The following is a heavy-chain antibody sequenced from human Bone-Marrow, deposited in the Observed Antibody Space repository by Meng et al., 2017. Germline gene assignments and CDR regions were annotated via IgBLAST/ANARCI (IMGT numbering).Heavy chain of an antibody. Sequence: SETLSLTCTVPGGSISSYYWSWIRQPAGKGLEWIGRIYTSGSTNYNPSLKSRVTMSVDTSKNQFSLKLSSVTAADTAVYYCARTPQIAAAGLLVGYWGQGTLVNVSS. D-gene: IGHD6-13*01. CDR2: IYTSGST. J-gene: IGHJ4*02. CDR3: ARTPQIAAAGLLVGY. CDR1: GGSISSYY. V-gene: IGHV4-4*07.